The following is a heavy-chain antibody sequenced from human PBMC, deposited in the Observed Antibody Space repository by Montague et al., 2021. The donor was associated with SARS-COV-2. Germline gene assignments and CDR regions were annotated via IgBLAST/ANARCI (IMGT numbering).Heavy chain of an antibody. CDR2: IMHSRNT. Sequence: SETLSLTCTVYGVVVIRCSSDGLTPPPESHLEFVWGIMHSRNTNYNPDLKGRVTISVDTSKSQFSLKLTSVTAADTAVYYCARGLSGSYSGGWVPVALFDFYYYMDVWAKGTTVTVSS. CDR3: ARGLSGSYSGGWVPVALFDFYYYMDV. J-gene: IGHJ6*03. V-gene: IGHV4-34*01. CDR1: GVVVIRCS. D-gene: IGHD6-25*01.